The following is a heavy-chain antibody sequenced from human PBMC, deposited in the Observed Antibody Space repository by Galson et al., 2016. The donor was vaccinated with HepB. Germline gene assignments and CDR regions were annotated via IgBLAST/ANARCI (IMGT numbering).Heavy chain of an antibody. Sequence: SLRLSCAASGFIFSTYWMSWVRQAPGKGLEWVANIKQDGSEKYYVDSVKGRFTISRDNAKKSLFLQMNSLRVEDTAVYYCARDDGTYGDPDFWGQGTLVTVSS. V-gene: IGHV3-7*03. J-gene: IGHJ4*02. CDR1: GFIFSTYW. D-gene: IGHD4-17*01. CDR2: IKQDGSEK. CDR3: ARDDGTYGDPDF.